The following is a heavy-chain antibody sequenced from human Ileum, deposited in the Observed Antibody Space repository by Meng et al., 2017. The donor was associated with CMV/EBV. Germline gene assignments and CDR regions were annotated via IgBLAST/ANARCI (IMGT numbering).Heavy chain of an antibody. D-gene: IGHD3-10*01. CDR3: ARNGGGMDV. V-gene: IGHV3-13*01. Sequence: GESLKISCAASGFTFSRYDMFWVRQAAGKGLEWVSSIVAAGDTYYAGSVKGRFTISRENAKNSLYLQMNSLRAGDTAVYYCARNGGGMDVWGQGTTVTGS. J-gene: IGHJ6*02. CDR1: GFTFSRYD. CDR2: IVAAGDT.